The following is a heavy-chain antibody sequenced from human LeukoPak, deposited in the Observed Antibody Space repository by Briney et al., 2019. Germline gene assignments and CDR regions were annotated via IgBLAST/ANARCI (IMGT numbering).Heavy chain of an antibody. Sequence: SETLSLTCTVSGGSIRSYYWSWIRQPPEKGLECLGYIFYRGSTNYNPSLKSRVTISVDTSKNQFSLKLSSVTAADTAVYYCARHVWDYYDSSGYSPFDYWGQGTLVTVSS. CDR2: IFYRGST. D-gene: IGHD3-22*01. J-gene: IGHJ4*02. CDR3: ARHVWDYYDSSGYSPFDY. CDR1: GGSIRSYY. V-gene: IGHV4-59*08.